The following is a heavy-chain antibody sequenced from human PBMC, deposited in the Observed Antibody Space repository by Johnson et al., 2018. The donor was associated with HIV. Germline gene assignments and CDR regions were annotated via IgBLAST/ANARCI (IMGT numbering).Heavy chain of an antibody. D-gene: IGHD1-26*01. CDR3: ARGWVGATLRAFDI. J-gene: IGHJ3*02. Sequence: VQLVESGGGVVQPGRSLRLSCAASGFTFDDYGMSWVGQGPGKGLEWVSGINWNGGNTDFADAVKGRFNVSRDNAKNSLYLQMNSLRAEDTAMYYCARGWVGATLRAFDIWGQGTMVTVSS. V-gene: IGHV3-20*04. CDR2: INWNGGNT. CDR1: GFTFDDYG.